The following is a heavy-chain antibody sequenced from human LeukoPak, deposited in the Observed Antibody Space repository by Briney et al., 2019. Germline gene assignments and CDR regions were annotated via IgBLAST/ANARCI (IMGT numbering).Heavy chain of an antibody. D-gene: IGHD1/OR15-1a*01. Sequence: PSETLSLTCTVSGGSIGTYYWSWIRQPPGKGLEWIGYIYYNGHTDYNPSLRSRVTISVHTSKNQFPLKLSSVTAADTAVYYCARDRHWTNDWVFDYWGQGTLVTVSS. V-gene: IGHV4-59*01. J-gene: IGHJ4*02. CDR3: ARDRHWTNDWVFDY. CDR2: IYYNGHT. CDR1: GGSIGTYY.